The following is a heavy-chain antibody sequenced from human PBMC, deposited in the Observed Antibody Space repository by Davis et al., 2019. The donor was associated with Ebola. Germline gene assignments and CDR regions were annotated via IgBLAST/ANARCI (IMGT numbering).Heavy chain of an antibody. CDR2: INHSGST. V-gene: IGHV4-34*01. CDR3: ARLIRGWFDP. Sequence: MPSETLSLTCAVYGGSFSGYYWSWIRQPPGKGLEWIGEINHSGSTNYNPSLKSRVTISVDTSKNQFSLKLSSVTAADTAVYYCARLIRGWFDPWGQGTLVTVSS. J-gene: IGHJ5*02. CDR1: GGSFSGYY.